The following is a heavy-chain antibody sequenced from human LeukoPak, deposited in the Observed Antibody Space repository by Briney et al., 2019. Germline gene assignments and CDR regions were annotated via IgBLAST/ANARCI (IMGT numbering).Heavy chain of an antibody. CDR2: ISSGSSYI. Sequence: PGGSLRLSCAASGFTFSSYSMNWVRQAPGKGLEWVSSISSGSSYIYYADSVKGRFTISRDNAKNSLYLQMNSLRAEDTAVYYCARDRDRFRHAIWAYYYGMDVWGQGTTVTVSS. CDR1: GFTFSSYS. V-gene: IGHV3-21*01. J-gene: IGHJ6*02. D-gene: IGHD2-8*01. CDR3: ARDRDRFRHAIWAYYYGMDV.